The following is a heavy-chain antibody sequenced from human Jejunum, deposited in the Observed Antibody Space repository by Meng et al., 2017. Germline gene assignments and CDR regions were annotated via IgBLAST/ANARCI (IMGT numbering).Heavy chain of an antibody. CDR2: TYYRYKWYN. Sequence: SQTLSLTCAIPGDSVSDNVAAWSWIRQSPSRGLEWLGRTYYRYKWYNDYAVSVKSRITINPDTSKNQFSLQLNSVTPEDTAVYYCARESHYMCRGGISDYRIYGLDVWGQGTTVTVSS. D-gene: IGHD2-15*01. CDR3: ARESHYMCRGGISDYRIYGLDV. V-gene: IGHV6-1*01. CDR1: GDSVSDNVAA. J-gene: IGHJ6*02.